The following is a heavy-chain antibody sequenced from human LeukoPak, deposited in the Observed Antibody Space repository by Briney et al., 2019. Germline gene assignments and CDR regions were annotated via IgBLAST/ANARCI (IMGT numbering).Heavy chain of an antibody. CDR1: GGSISSYY. V-gene: IGHV4-59*01. Sequence: SETLSLTCTVSGGSISSYYWSWIRQPPGKGLEWIGYIYYSGSTNYNPSLKSRVTISVDTSKNQFSLKLSSVTAADTAVYYCARDIHYYGSGSPMGPLRYWGQGTLVTVSS. CDR3: ARDIHYYGSGSPMGPLRY. D-gene: IGHD3-10*01. CDR2: IYYSGST. J-gene: IGHJ4*02.